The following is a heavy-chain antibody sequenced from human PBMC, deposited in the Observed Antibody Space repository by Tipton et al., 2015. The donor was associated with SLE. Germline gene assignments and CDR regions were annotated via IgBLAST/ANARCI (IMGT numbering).Heavy chain of an antibody. V-gene: IGHV3-48*03. CDR1: GFTFSSYE. J-gene: IGHJ4*02. D-gene: IGHD4-17*01. Sequence: SLRLSCAASGFTFSSYEMNWVRQAPGKGLEWVSYISSSGSTIYYADSVKGRFTISRDNAKNSLYLQMNSLRAEDTAVYYCARDLTGIWDGDMYLDYWGQGTLVTVSS. CDR3: ARDLTGIWDGDMYLDY. CDR2: ISSSGSTI.